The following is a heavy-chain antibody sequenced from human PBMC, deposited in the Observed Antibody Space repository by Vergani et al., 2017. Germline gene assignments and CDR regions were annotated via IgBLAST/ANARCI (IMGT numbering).Heavy chain of an antibody. D-gene: IGHD6-19*01. CDR1: GGTFSSYA. V-gene: IGHV1-69*12. CDR3: ARSSSGWYFSNY. CDR2: IIPIFGTA. J-gene: IGHJ4*02. Sequence: QVQLVQSGAEVKKPGSSVKVSCKAFGGTFSSYAISWVRQAPGQGLECVGGIIPIFGTANAAQKFQGRCAITADESTSTAYMDLSSLRSEDMAVYYCARSSSGWYFSNYWGQGALVTVSA.